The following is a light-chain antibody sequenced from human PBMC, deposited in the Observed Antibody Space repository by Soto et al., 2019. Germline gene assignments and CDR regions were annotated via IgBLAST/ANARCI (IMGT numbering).Light chain of an antibody. Sequence: QSALAQPASVSGSPGQSITISCTGTSSDVGGSAYVSWYQQFPGNVPRLLIYKVTSRPSGVSYRFSGSKSGNTASLTISGLQAEDEADYFCTSSTTGSLYVFGTGTKVTVL. CDR1: SSDVGGSAY. CDR3: TSSTTGSLYV. CDR2: KVT. V-gene: IGLV2-14*01. J-gene: IGLJ1*01.